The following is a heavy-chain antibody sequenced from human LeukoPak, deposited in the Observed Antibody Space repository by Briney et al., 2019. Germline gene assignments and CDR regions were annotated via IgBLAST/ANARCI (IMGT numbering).Heavy chain of an antibody. V-gene: IGHV3-53*01. CDR3: ASYYYDNSGYYQGWFDP. Sequence: TGGSLRLSCAASGFTVSSNYMSWVRQAPGKGLEWVSVIYSGGSTYYADSVKGRFTISRDNSKNTLYLQMNSLRAEDTAVYYCASYYYDNSGYYQGWFDPWGQGTLVTVSS. J-gene: IGHJ5*02. CDR2: IYSGGST. D-gene: IGHD3-22*01. CDR1: GFTVSSNY.